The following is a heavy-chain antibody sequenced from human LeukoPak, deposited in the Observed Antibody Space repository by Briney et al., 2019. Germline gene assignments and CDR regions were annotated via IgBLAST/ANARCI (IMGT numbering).Heavy chain of an antibody. CDR1: GFGFSDSY. J-gene: IGHJ4*02. V-gene: IGHV3-11*04. D-gene: IGHD3-10*01. Sequence: GGSLRLSCVVSGFGFSDSYMTWIRQTPGKGLEWLAYISGSGSDIYYADSVKGRFTISRDNSKNTLYLEMNSLRAEDTAVYYCAKDIGSYYDYWGQGILVTVSS. CDR3: AKDIGSYYDY. CDR2: ISGSGSDI.